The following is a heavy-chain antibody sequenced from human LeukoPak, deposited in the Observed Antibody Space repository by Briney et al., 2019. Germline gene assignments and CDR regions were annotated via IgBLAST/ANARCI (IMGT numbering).Heavy chain of an antibody. CDR3: ARSYYFGSGSYKFPPDV. J-gene: IGHJ6*04. V-gene: IGHV3-23*01. D-gene: IGHD3-10*01. Sequence: GGSLRLSCAASGFTFSTFAMIWVRQPPGKGLEWVSSIFGGGGEIHYADSVRGRFTISRDNSKSTLSLQMNSLRAEDTAVYYCARSYYFGSGSYKFPPDVWGKGTTVTISS. CDR1: GFTFSTFA. CDR2: IFGGGGEI.